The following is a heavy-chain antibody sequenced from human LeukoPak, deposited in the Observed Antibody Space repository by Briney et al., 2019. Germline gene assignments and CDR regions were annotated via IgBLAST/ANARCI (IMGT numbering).Heavy chain of an antibody. V-gene: IGHV3-30*18. CDR1: GFTFSSYG. CDR2: ISYDGSNK. CDR3: AKDPGEAGIYYYFDY. Sequence: GRSLRLSCAASGFTFSSYGMHWVRQAPGKGLEWVAVISYDGSNKYYADSVKGRFTISRDNSKTTLYLQMNSLRAEDTAVYYCAKDPGEAGIYYYFDYWGQGTLVTVSS. J-gene: IGHJ4*02. D-gene: IGHD3-10*01.